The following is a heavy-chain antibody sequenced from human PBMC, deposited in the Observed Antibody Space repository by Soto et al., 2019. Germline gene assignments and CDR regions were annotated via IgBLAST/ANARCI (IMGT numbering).Heavy chain of an antibody. CDR3: ARGRRGAAAGSSFDY. D-gene: IGHD6-13*01. Sequence: SETLSLTCGVYGGSFSGYSWRWIRKPQGKGLEWIGEINHSGRTNYNPSLKSRVTISVDTSKNQFSLKLSSVTAADTAVYYFARGRRGAAAGSSFDYWGQGTLVTVSS. CDR1: GGSFSGYS. V-gene: IGHV4-34*01. CDR2: INHSGRT. J-gene: IGHJ4*02.